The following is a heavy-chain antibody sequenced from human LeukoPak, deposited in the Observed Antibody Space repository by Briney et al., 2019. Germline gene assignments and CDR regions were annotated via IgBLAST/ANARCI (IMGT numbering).Heavy chain of an antibody. D-gene: IGHD6-6*01. CDR2: IYYSGST. V-gene: IGHV4-61*08. Sequence: SETLSLTCTVSGGSISSSGYYWGCIRQPPGKGLEWIGYIYYSGSTNYNPSLKSRVTISVDTSKNQFSLKLSSVTAADTAVYYCARVDPDSSSTLEVFDYWGQGTLVTVSS. CDR3: ARVDPDSSSTLEVFDY. CDR1: GGSISSSGYY. J-gene: IGHJ4*02.